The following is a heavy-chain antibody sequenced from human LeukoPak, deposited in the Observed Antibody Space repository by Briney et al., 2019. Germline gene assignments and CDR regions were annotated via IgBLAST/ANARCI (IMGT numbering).Heavy chain of an antibody. V-gene: IGHV3-48*01. Sequence: GGSVRLSCAVSRYTFSSYTMKWVRQPPGKGQAWVSNICTSSTTIYYADSVKGRFTISRDNAKISLYLQMNSLRADDTAVYYCARFAAGGSYYYYMDVWGKGTTVTVSS. D-gene: IGHD6-25*01. CDR2: ICTSSTTI. J-gene: IGHJ6*03. CDR1: RYTFSSYT. CDR3: ARFAAGGSYYYYMDV.